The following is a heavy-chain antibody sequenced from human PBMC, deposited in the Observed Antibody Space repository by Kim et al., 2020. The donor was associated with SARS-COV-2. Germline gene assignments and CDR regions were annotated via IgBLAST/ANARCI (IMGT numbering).Heavy chain of an antibody. CDR3: ARVGSQLWLREYYFDC. CDR1: GFTFSSYA. Sequence: GGSLRLSCAASGFTFSSYAMHWVRQAPGKGLEWVAVISYDGSNKYYADSVKGRFTISRDNSKNTLYLQMNSLRAEDTAVYYCARVGSQLWLREYYFDCWG. CDR2: ISYDGSNK. V-gene: IGHV3-30*04. J-gene: IGHJ4*01. D-gene: IGHD5-18*01.